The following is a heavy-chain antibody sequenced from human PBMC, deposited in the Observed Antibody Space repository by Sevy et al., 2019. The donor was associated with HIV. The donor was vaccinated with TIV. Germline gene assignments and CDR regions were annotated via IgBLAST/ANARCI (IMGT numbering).Heavy chain of an antibody. V-gene: IGHV3-48*01. CDR3: ASITIFGVVKNRVDY. Sequence: GGSLRLSCAASGFTFSSYSMNWVRQAPGKGLEWVSYISSSSSTIYYADSVKGRFTISRDNAKNSLYLQMNSLRAEDTAVYYCASITIFGVVKNRVDYWGQGTLVTVSS. J-gene: IGHJ4*02. CDR1: GFTFSSYS. D-gene: IGHD3-3*01. CDR2: ISSSSSTI.